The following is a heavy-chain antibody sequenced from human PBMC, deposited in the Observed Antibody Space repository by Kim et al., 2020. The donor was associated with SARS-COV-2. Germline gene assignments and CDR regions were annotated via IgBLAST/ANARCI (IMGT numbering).Heavy chain of an antibody. V-gene: IGHV1-46*02. CDR1: GYTFNNYY. J-gene: IGHJ4*02. CDR3: ARGGTIGATTAPPGY. Sequence: ASVKVSCKASGYTFNNYYIYWVRQAPGQGLEWLGIINPSGGITTYAQKFQGRVTMTRDTSTSTVYLDLTSLRSEDMAVYYCARGGTIGATTAPPGYWGQGTLVTVSS. D-gene: IGHD1-1*01. CDR2: INPSGGIT.